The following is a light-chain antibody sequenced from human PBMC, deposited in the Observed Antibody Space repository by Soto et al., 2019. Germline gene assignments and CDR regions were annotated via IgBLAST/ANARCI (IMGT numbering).Light chain of an antibody. CDR1: QSISRW. CDR3: QQYNAA. V-gene: IGKV1-5*03. Sequence: DIHMTQSPSTLSASVGDSVTITCRASQSISRWLAWYQQKPGKSPKLLIYQASTLEPGVPSRFSGTGSGKEFTLPISSLQPDEFATYYCQQYNAAFGQGTRLEIK. J-gene: IGKJ5*01. CDR2: QAS.